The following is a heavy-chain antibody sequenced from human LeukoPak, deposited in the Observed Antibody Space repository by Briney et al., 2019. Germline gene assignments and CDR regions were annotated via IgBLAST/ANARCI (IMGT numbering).Heavy chain of an antibody. Sequence: GGSLRLSCGASGFTFSDYYMNWIRQAPGKGLEWVSYISSGGNSIYQADSVKGRFSISRDNARGSLYLQMKSLRPEDTAVYYCVRDLLGLPHKYFDSWGQGTLVTVSS. J-gene: IGHJ4*02. CDR3: VRDLLGLPHKYFDS. CDR2: ISSGGNSI. CDR1: GFTFSDYY. V-gene: IGHV3-11*04. D-gene: IGHD3-16*01.